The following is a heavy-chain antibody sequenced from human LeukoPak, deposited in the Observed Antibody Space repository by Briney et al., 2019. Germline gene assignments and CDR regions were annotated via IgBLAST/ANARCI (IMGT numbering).Heavy chain of an antibody. CDR1: GFTFSSYW. J-gene: IGHJ4*02. CDR2: ITTDGSRT. CDR3: ARDYYSGSRDLDY. D-gene: IGHD3-22*01. V-gene: IGHV3-74*01. Sequence: GGSLRLSCAASGFTFSSYWMHWVRQAPGKGMMWVSFITTDGSRTTYADSVKGRFTISRDHAKNTLYLQMNSLRAEDTAVYYCARDYYSGSRDLDYWGQGTLVTVSS.